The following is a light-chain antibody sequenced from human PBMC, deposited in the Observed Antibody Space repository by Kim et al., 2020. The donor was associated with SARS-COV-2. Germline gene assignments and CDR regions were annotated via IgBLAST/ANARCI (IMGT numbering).Light chain of an antibody. V-gene: IGKV4-1*01. Sequence: DIVMTQYPDSLAVSLGERATINCKSSQSVLYSSNNKNYLAWYQQKPGQPPKLLIYWASTRESGVPDRFSGSGSGTDFTLTISSLQAEDVAVYYCQQYYSTPPTFGQGTKLEI. J-gene: IGKJ2*01. CDR3: QQYYSTPPT. CDR2: WAS. CDR1: QSVLYSSNNKNY.